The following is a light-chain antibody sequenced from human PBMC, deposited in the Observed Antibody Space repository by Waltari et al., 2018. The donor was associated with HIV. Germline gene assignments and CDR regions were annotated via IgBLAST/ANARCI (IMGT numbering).Light chain of an antibody. J-gene: IGKJ4*01. CDR1: QIINSY. CDR3: HQRSNWPPLT. V-gene: IGKV3-11*01. Sequence: EIVLTQSPVTLSLSPGERATLSCRASQIINSYLAWYQQKPGQAPRLLIYDASNRATGIPARFSGSGSGTDFTLTISSLEPEDFAVYYCHQRSNWPPLTFGGGTKVEIK. CDR2: DAS.